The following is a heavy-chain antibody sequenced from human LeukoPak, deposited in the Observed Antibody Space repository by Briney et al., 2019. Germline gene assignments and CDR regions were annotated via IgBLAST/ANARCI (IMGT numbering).Heavy chain of an antibody. Sequence: ASVKVSCKTSGYTFTSYAIHWVRQAPGQGLEWMGWINPNSGDTNYAQKFQGRVTMTRDTSISTAYMELSSLRSDDTAVYYCARSKLVGQQLGDWFDPWGQGTLVTVSS. CDR1: GYTFTSYA. V-gene: IGHV1-2*02. CDR3: ARSKLVGQQLGDWFDP. D-gene: IGHD2-15*01. J-gene: IGHJ5*02. CDR2: INPNSGDT.